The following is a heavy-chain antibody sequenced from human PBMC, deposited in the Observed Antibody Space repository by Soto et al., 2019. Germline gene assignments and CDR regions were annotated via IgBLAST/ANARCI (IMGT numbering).Heavy chain of an antibody. Sequence: ASVKVSCKASGYTFTGYYMHWVRQAPGQGLEWMGWINPNSGGTNYAQKFQGWVTMTRDTSISTAYMELSRLRSDDTAVYYCARVGGPGVAAAGTGDYYYYGMDVWGQGTTVTVSS. CDR1: GYTFTGYY. CDR3: ARVGGPGVAAAGTGDYYYYGMDV. V-gene: IGHV1-2*04. D-gene: IGHD6-13*01. J-gene: IGHJ6*02. CDR2: INPNSGGT.